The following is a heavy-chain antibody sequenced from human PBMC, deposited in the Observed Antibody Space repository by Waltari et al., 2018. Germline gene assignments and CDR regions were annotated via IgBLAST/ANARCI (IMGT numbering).Heavy chain of an antibody. V-gene: IGHV3-30*18. J-gene: IGHJ4*02. CDR1: GFTFSSYG. CDR3: AKDRGRRVGAIDY. CDR2: IGDDGSNK. Sequence: QVQLVESGGGVVQPGRSLRLSCAASGFTFSSYGMHWVRPAPGKGLEWVAGIGDDGSNKYYADSVKGRFTSSRDNSKNTLYLQMNSLRAEDTARYYCAKDRGRRVGAIDYWGQGTLVTVSS. D-gene: IGHD1-26*01.